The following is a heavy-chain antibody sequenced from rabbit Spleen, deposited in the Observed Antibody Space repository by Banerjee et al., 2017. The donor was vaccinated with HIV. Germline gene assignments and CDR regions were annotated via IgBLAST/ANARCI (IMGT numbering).Heavy chain of an antibody. CDR2: IYTSGGST. D-gene: IGHD8-1*01. CDR3: ARDADSSIWLYFDL. CDR1: GFTISSSYW. Sequence: HEQLEESGGGLVKPEGSLTLTCTASGFTISSSYWICWVRQAPGKGLEWIACIYTSGGSTYYASWAKGRFTISATSSTTVTLQMTSLTAADTATYFCARDADSSIWLYFDLWGPGTLVTVS. V-gene: IGHV1S45*01. J-gene: IGHJ4*01.